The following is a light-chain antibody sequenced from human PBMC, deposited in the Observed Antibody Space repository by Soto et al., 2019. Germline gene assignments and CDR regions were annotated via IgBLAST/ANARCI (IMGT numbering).Light chain of an antibody. J-gene: IGKJ1*01. V-gene: IGKV1-5*01. CDR1: QSISSW. CDR3: QQYNNFWT. Sequence: DIQMTQSPSALSASVGDRVTITCRASQSISSWLAWYQQKPGKAPRLLIYDASYLERGVPSRFSGSGSGTELNLNISDQQPDDLGTYYCQQYNNFWTFGPGTKVEI. CDR2: DAS.